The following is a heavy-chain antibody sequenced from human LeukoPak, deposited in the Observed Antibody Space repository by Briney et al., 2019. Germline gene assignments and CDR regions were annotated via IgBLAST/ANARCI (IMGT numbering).Heavy chain of an antibody. CDR3: ARGADYGDSTDAFDI. CDR1: GGSISSGDYY. V-gene: IGHV4-30-4*08. Sequence: PSETLSLTCTVSGGSISSGDYYWSWIRQPPGKGLEWIGYIYYSGSTYYNPSLKSRVTISVDTSKNQFSLKLSSVTAADTAVYYCARGADYGDSTDAFDIWGQGTMVTVSS. CDR2: IYYSGST. D-gene: IGHD4-17*01. J-gene: IGHJ3*02.